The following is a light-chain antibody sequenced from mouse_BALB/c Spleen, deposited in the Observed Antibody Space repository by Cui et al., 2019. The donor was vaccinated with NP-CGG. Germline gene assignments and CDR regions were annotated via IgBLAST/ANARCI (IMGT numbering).Light chain of an antibody. CDR3: ALWYSNHWV. Sequence: QALVTQESALTTSPGGTVTLTCRSSAGTVTTTNYANWVQEKPDHLFTGLIGGTKNRAPGVPARFSGSLIGDKAALTITGAQTEDEAIYFCALWYSNHWVFGGGTKLTVL. J-gene: IGLJ1*01. CDR2: GTK. CDR1: AGTVTTTNY. V-gene: IGLV1*01.